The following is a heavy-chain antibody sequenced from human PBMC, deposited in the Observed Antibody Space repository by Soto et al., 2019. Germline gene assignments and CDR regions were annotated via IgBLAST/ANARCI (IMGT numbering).Heavy chain of an antibody. CDR3: ARDHNWAFDY. D-gene: IGHD1-1*01. V-gene: IGHV3-30-3*01. CDR1: GFTFSSYA. J-gene: IGHJ4*02. CDR2: ISYDGSNK. Sequence: GGSLRLSCAASGFTFSSYAMHWVRQAPGKGLEWVAVISYDGSNKYYADSVKGRFTISRDDAKNSVYLQMSSLRADDTAIYYCARDHNWAFDYWGQGILVTVSS.